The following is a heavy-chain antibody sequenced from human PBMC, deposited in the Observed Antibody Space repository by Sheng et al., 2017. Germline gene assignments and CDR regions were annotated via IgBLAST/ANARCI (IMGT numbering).Heavy chain of an antibody. J-gene: IGHJ4*02. CDR1: GFTFSSYS. Sequence: EVQLVESGGGLVKPGGSLRLSCAASGFTFSSYSMNWVRQAPGKGLEWVSSISSSSSYIYYADSVKGRFTISRDNAKNSLYLQMNSLRAEDTAVYYCARDSPGRRSGSYRDYWGQGTLVTVSS. D-gene: IGHD1-26*01. CDR2: ISSSSSYI. V-gene: IGHV3-21*01. CDR3: ARDSPGRRSGSYRDY.